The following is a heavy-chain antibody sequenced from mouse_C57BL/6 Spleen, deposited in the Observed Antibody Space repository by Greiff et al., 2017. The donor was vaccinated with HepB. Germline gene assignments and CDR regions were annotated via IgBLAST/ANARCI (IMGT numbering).Heavy chain of an antibody. CDR2: IYPGDGDT. CDR1: GYAFSSSW. J-gene: IGHJ4*01. CDR3: ARSVYPGYAMDY. D-gene: IGHD5-1-1*01. Sequence: VQLQQSGPELVKPGASVKISCKASGYAFSSSWMNWVKQRPGKGLEWIGRIYPGDGDTNYNGKFKGKATLTADKSSSTAYMQLSSLTSEDSAVYFCARSVYPGYAMDYWGQGTSVTVSS. V-gene: IGHV1-82*01.